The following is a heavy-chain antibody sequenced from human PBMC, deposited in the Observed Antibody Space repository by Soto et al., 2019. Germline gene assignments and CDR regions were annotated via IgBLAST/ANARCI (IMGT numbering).Heavy chain of an antibody. J-gene: IGHJ4*02. Sequence: GESLKISCKGSGYSFTSYWIGWVRQMPGKGLEWMGIIYPGDSGTRYSPSFQGQVTISADKSISTAYLQWSSLKASDTAMYYCASAGPGVVVVTTDGGFDYWGQGTLVTVSS. D-gene: IGHD3-22*01. V-gene: IGHV5-51*01. CDR3: ASAGPGVVVVTTDGGFDY. CDR1: GYSFTSYW. CDR2: IYPGDSGT.